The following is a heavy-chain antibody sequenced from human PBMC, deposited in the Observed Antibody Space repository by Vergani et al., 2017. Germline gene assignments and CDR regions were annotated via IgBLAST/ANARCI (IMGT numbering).Heavy chain of an antibody. D-gene: IGHD5/OR15-5a*01. CDR1: GGSFSGYY. V-gene: IGHV4-34*01. Sequence: QVQLQQWGAGLLKPSETLSLTCAVYGGSFSGYYWSWIRQPPGKGLEWIGEINHSGSTNYNPSIKSRVTISVDTSKNQFSLKLSSVTAADTAVYYCARSPQVSTNYGMDVWGQGTTVTVSS. J-gene: IGHJ6*02. CDR2: INHSGST. CDR3: ARSPQVSTNYGMDV.